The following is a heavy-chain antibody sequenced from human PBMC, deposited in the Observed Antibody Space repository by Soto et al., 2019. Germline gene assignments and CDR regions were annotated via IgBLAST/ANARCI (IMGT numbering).Heavy chain of an antibody. Sequence: GGSLRLSCAASGFTFSSYSMNWVRQAPGKGLEWVSYISSSSSNIYSADSVKGRFTISRDNAKNSLYLQMNSLRDEDTAVYYCAREYSSSSGRAFDIWGQGTMVTVSS. CDR2: ISSSSSNI. CDR1: GFTFSSYS. J-gene: IGHJ3*02. CDR3: AREYSSSSGRAFDI. D-gene: IGHD6-6*01. V-gene: IGHV3-48*02.